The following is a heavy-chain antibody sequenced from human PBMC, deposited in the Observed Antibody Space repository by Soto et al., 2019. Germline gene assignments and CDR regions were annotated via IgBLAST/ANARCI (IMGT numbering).Heavy chain of an antibody. V-gene: IGHV1-69*12. CDR3: ASGDYGPVYYYYYGMDL. CDR1: GGTFSSYA. Sequence: QVQLVQSGAEVKKPGSSVKVSCKASGGTFSSYAISWVRQAPGQGLEWMGGIIPIFGTANYAQKFQGRVTITADESTSTAYMELSSLRSEDTAVYYCASGDYGPVYYYYYGMDLWGQGTTVTVSS. CDR2: IIPIFGTA. D-gene: IGHD4-17*01. J-gene: IGHJ6*02.